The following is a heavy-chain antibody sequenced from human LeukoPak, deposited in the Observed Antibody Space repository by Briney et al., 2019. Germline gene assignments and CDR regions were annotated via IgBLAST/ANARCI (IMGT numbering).Heavy chain of an antibody. J-gene: IGHJ4*02. CDR2: ISYDGSNK. D-gene: IGHD2-2*01. Sequence: GGSLRLSCAASGFTFSSYAMHWVRQAPGKGLEWVAVISYDGSNKYYADSVKGRFTISRDNAKNSLYLQMNSLRAEDTAVYYCARDYCSSTSCPLGYWGQGTLVTVSS. CDR1: GFTFSSYA. CDR3: ARDYCSSTSCPLGY. V-gene: IGHV3-30-3*01.